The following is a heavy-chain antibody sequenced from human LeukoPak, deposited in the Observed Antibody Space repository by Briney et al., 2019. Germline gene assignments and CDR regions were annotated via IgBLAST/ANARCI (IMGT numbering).Heavy chain of an antibody. CDR2: ISAYNGNT. CDR1: GYTFTSYG. J-gene: IGHJ1*01. CDR3: ARDSGIQHAEYFQH. V-gene: IGHV1-18*01. Sequence: ASVKVSCKTSGYTFTSYGISWVRQAPGQGLEWMGWISAYNGNTNYAQKFQGRVTMTTDTATSTADMESRSLRSDDTAVYYCARDSGIQHAEYFQHWGQGTLVTVSS.